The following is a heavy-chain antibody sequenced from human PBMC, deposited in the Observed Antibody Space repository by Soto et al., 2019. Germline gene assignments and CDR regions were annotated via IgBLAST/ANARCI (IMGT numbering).Heavy chain of an antibody. Sequence: EVHLVESGGGLVQPGGSLRLSCAVSGFTFSSCTMNWVRQAPGKGLEWVSSISPSTSHIYYTDSVKGRFTISRDNAKNHLFLQMNGLRAEDTAVYYCSGCSGGACHRNYGMDVWGQGTTVTVSS. CDR3: SGCSGGACHRNYGMDV. D-gene: IGHD2-15*01. J-gene: IGHJ6*02. CDR1: GFTFSSCT. V-gene: IGHV3-21*01. CDR2: ISPSTSHI.